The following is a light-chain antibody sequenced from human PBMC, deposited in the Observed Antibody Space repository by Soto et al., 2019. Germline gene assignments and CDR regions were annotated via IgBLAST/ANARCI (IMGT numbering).Light chain of an antibody. V-gene: IGKV3-20*01. J-gene: IGKJ2*01. CDR3: QQYGSSLYT. CDR2: GAS. Sequence: EIVLTQSPGTLSLSPGERATLSCRASQSVSGRYLAWYQQKPGQAPRLLIYGASSRATGIPDRFSGSGSGTDFTLTISRLEPEDFAVYYCQQYGSSLYTFGQGTKLEIK. CDR1: QSVSGRY.